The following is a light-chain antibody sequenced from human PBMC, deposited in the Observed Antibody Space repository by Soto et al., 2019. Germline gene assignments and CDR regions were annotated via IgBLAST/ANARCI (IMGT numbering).Light chain of an antibody. CDR3: QQYGSSPRT. Sequence: EIVLTQSPGTLSLSPGERATLSCRASQSVSSSYLAWYQQKPGQAPRLLIYAAASRATGTPDRFSGRGSGTDFTLTISRLEPEDFAVYYCQQYGSSPRTFGQGTKVEVK. CDR2: AAA. CDR1: QSVSSSY. J-gene: IGKJ1*01. V-gene: IGKV3-20*01.